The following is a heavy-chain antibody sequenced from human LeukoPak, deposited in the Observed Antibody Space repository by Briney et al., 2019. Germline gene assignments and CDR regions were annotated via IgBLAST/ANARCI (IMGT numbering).Heavy chain of an antibody. CDR2: IYYSGST. CDR1: GGSISSYY. V-gene: IGHV4-59*01. J-gene: IGHJ4*02. Sequence: SETLSLTCTVSGGSISSYYWSWIRQPPGKGLEWIGYIYYSGSTNYNPSLKSRVTISVDTSKNQFSLKLSSVTAADTAVYYCAGSSGPPFDYWGQGTLVTVSS. CDR3: AGSSGPPFDY. D-gene: IGHD3-22*01.